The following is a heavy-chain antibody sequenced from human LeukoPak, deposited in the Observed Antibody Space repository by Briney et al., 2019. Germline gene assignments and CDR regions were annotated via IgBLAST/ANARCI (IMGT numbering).Heavy chain of an antibody. D-gene: IGHD1-26*01. CDR3: ARDRWGIVGARIPLDY. Sequence: GSSVKVSCKASGGTFSSYAISWVRQAPGQGLEWMGGIIPIFGTANYAQKFQGRVTITADESTSTAYMELSSLRSEDTAVYYCARDRWGIVGARIPLDYWGXGTLVTVSS. CDR2: IIPIFGTA. J-gene: IGHJ4*02. V-gene: IGHV1-69*01. CDR1: GGTFSSYA.